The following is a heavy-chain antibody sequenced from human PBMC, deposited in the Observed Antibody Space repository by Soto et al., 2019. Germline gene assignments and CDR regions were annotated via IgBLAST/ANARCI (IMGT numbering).Heavy chain of an antibody. V-gene: IGHV3-23*01. CDR2: ISGSGGST. CDR3: AKDTSSNRHTNHYYYYYGMDV. CDR1: GFTFSSYA. D-gene: IGHD2-2*01. J-gene: IGHJ6*02. Sequence: GGSLRLSCAASGFTFSSYAMSWVRQAPGKGLEWVSAISGSGGSTYYADSVKGRFTISRDNSKNTLYLQMNSLRAEDTAVYYCAKDTSSNRHTNHYYYYYGMDVWGQGTTVTVPS.